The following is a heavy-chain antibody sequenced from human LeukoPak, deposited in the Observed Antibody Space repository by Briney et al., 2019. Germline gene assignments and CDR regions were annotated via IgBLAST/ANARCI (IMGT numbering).Heavy chain of an antibody. V-gene: IGHV3-7*01. CDR2: IKQDGSEK. J-gene: IGHJ4*02. D-gene: IGHD1-26*01. CDR3: AKTRSGSKPLVYFDY. CDR1: GFTFSSYW. Sequence: GGSLRLSCAASGFTFSSYWMSWVRQAPGKGLEWVANIKQDGSEKYYVDSVKGRFTISRDNAKNSLYLQMNSLRAEDTAVYYCAKTRSGSKPLVYFDYWGQGTLVTVSS.